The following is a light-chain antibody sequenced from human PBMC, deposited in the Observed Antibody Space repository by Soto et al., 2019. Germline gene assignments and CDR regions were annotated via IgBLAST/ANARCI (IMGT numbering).Light chain of an antibody. V-gene: IGKV1-39*01. CDR2: GAS. CDR1: QSISRY. J-gene: IGKJ1*01. CDR3: QQRYTIPPT. Sequence: DIQMTQFPSSLSASVGDRVTITCRASQSISRYLNWYQQRAGKAPKLLIYGASGLQGGVPSRFNGSGSGTDFTLTISILQPEDFATYSCQQRYTIPPTFGQGTKVDIK.